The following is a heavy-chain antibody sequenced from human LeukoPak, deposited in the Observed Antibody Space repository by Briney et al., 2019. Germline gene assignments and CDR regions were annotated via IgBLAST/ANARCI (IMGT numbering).Heavy chain of an antibody. CDR2: ISSSSSYI. D-gene: IGHD2-2*01. CDR1: GFTFSSYS. V-gene: IGHV3-21*01. CDR3: ARDSHPYCSSTSCYFYGSAFGI. Sequence: PGGSLRLSCAASGFTFSSYSMNWVRQAPGKGLEWVSSISSSSSYIYYADSVKGRFTISRDNAKNSLYLQMNSLRAEDTAVYYCARDSHPYCSSTSCYFYGSAFGIWGQGTMVTASS. J-gene: IGHJ3*02.